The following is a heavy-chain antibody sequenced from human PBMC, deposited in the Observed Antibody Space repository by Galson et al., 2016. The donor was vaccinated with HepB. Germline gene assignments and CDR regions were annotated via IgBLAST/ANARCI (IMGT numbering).Heavy chain of an antibody. CDR1: GFTFSGSA. V-gene: IGHV3-73*01. Sequence: SLRLSCAASGFTFSGSAMHWVRQASGKGLEWVGRIRSKANSYATAYAASVKGRFTISRDDSKNTAYLQMNSLRADDTGVYFCARDGDGSGSYFGAFYWGQGTLVTVSS. CDR3: ARDGDGSGSYFGAFY. CDR2: IRSKANSYAT. D-gene: IGHD1-26*01. J-gene: IGHJ4*02.